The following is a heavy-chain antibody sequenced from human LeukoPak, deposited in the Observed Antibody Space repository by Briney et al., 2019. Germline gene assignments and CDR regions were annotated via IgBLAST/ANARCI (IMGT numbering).Heavy chain of an antibody. V-gene: IGHV4-59*08. Sequence: SETLSLTCTVSGDSISSYYWSWIRQPPGKGLEWIGYIHYSGSTNYNPSLESRVTISVDTSKKHFSLRLSSVTAADTAVYFCARPPFRGSSAFFDYWGQGTLLTVSS. CDR3: ARPPFRGSSAFFDY. D-gene: IGHD6-6*01. CDR1: GDSISSYY. J-gene: IGHJ4*02. CDR2: IHYSGST.